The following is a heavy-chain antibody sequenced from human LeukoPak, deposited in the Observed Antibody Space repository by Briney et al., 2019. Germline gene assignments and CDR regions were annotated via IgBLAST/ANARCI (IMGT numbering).Heavy chain of an antibody. CDR2: ISWSSGSI. CDR1: GFTFDDYA. CDR3: ANLGIRSSGWYIAY. D-gene: IGHD6-19*01. V-gene: IGHV3-9*01. J-gene: IGHJ4*02. Sequence: GGSLRLSCAASGFTFDDYAMHWVRQAPGKGLEWVSGISWSSGSIGYADSVKGRFTISRDNAKNSLYLQMNSLRAEDTALYYSANLGIRSSGWYIAYWGQGTLVTVSS.